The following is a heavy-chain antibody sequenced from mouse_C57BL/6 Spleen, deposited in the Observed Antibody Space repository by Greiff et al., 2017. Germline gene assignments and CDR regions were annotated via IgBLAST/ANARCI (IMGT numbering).Heavy chain of an antibody. CDR3: ARRGDYDYDRYWYFDV. CDR1: GYTFTSYW. CDR2: IDPSDSGT. J-gene: IGHJ1*03. V-gene: IGHV1-52*01. D-gene: IGHD2-4*01. Sequence: VQLQQPGAELVRPGSSVKLSCKASGYTFTSYWMHWVKQRPIQGLEWIGNIDPSDSGTHYNQNFKDKATLTVDKSSSTAYMQLSSLTSEDSAVYSCARRGDYDYDRYWYFDVWGTGTTVTVSS.